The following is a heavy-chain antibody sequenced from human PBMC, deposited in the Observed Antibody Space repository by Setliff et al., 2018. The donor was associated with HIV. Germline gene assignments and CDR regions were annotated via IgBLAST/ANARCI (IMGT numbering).Heavy chain of an antibody. V-gene: IGHV3-33*08. Sequence: PGGSLRLSCRGFRTTFSGYGLNWVRQAPGKGLEWVAVISFDGSSKYYADSVKGRFTISRDNSEGTMYLQMNTLRVEDTAVYYCARDPPGSGFHLDYWGQGTPVTVSS. CDR3: ARDPPGSGFHLDY. D-gene: IGHD5-12*01. J-gene: IGHJ4*02. CDR1: RTTFSGYG. CDR2: ISFDGSSK.